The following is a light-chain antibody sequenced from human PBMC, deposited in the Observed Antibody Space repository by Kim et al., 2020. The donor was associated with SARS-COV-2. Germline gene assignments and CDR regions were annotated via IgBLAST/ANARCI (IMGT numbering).Light chain of an antibody. Sequence: EIVLTQSPGTLSMSPGERATLSCRASQTVNYNYLAWYQHKPGQAPRLIIHDASSRATGIPDRFSGSGSGTDFTLTISRLEPEDVAVYYCQQYGRSAAFGQGTKVDIK. V-gene: IGKV3-20*01. CDR3: QQYGRSAA. J-gene: IGKJ1*01. CDR1: QTVNYNY. CDR2: DAS.